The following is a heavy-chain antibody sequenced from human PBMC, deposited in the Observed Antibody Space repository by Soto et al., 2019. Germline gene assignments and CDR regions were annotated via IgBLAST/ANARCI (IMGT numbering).Heavy chain of an antibody. CDR1: GFTFSSYW. CDR3: ARGGTHGWYRNWFDP. Sequence: EVQLVESGGGLVQPGGSLRLSCAASGFTFSSYWMSWVRQAPGKGLEWVANIKQDGSEKYYVDSVKGRFTISRDNAKNSLYLQMNSLRAEDTAVYYCARGGTHGWYRNWFDPWGQGTLVTVSS. D-gene: IGHD6-19*01. J-gene: IGHJ5*02. V-gene: IGHV3-7*03. CDR2: IKQDGSEK.